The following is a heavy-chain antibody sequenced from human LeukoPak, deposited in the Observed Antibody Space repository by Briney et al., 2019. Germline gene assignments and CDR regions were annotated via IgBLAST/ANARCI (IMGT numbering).Heavy chain of an antibody. D-gene: IGHD3-10*01. CDR1: GDSISSTSYY. CDR3: TKGRGI. CDR2: IYYSGST. J-gene: IGHJ4*02. V-gene: IGHV4-39*07. Sequence: SETLSLTCTVSGDSISSTSYYWGWIRQPPGKGLEWIGSIYYSGSTYYNPSLKSRLTISVDTSKNQFSLKLSSVTAADTAVYYCTKGRGIWGQGTLVTVSS.